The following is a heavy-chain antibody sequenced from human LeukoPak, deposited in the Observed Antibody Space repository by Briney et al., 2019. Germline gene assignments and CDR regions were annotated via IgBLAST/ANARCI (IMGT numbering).Heavy chain of an antibody. CDR1: GFNVSRNY. D-gene: IGHD3-10*01. CDR2: LYSGGST. CDR3: ARGGVNTMLRGVIRYYYMDV. J-gene: IGHJ6*03. V-gene: IGHV3-53*01. Sequence: GGSLTLSCAASGFNVSRNYMTWVRQAPGKGLEWVSVLYSGGSTYYAESVKGRFTISRDNSKSTLYLQMSSLRAEDTAVYYCARGGVNTMLRGVIRYYYMDVWGKGTTVTISS.